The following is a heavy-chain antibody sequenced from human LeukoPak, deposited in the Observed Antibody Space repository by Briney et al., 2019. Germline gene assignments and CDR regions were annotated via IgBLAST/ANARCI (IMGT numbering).Heavy chain of an antibody. CDR3: ARPRYCSSTNCYVDY. CDR1: GFTFDTYG. CDR2: IGSGGSTI. J-gene: IGHJ4*02. V-gene: IGHV3-48*04. Sequence: GGSLRLSCAASGFTFDTYGMNWVRQAPGKGLEWLSHIGSGGSTIYYADSVTGRFTISRDNAKNSLYLQMNSLRAEDTAVYYCARPRYCSSTNCYVDYWGQGTLVTVSS. D-gene: IGHD2-2*01.